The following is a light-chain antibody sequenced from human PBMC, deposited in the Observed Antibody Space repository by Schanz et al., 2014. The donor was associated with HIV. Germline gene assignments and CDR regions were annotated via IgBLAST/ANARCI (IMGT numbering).Light chain of an antibody. CDR3: QQSYTAPYT. CDR1: QSISIY. CDR2: AAS. J-gene: IGKJ2*01. Sequence: DIQVTQSPSSLSASVGDRVTITCRASQSISIYLNWYQQKPGKAPKLLIYAASSLQSGVPSRFSGSGSGTDFTLTITSLQPGDFATYYCQQSYTAPYTFGQGTKLEIK. V-gene: IGKV1-39*01.